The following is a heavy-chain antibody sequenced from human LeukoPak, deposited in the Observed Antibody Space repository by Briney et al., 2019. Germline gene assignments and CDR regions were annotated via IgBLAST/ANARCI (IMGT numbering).Heavy chain of an antibody. J-gene: IGHJ6*02. CDR1: GFTFSSYT. CDR3: ARALYYYGSGSYYYYYYGMDV. D-gene: IGHD3-10*01. V-gene: IGHV3-7*04. CDR2: IKQDGSEK. Sequence: GGSLRLSCAASGFTFSSYTMSWVRQAPGKGLEWVANIKQDGSEKYYVDSVKGRFTISRDNAKNSLYLQMNSLRAEDTAVYYCARALYYYGSGSYYYYYYGMDVWGQGTTVTVSS.